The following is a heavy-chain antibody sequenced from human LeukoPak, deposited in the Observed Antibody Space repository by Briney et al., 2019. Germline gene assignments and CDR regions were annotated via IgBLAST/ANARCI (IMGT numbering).Heavy chain of an antibody. CDR1: GYTFTTYD. Sequence: ASVKVSCKASGYTFTTYDINWVRQTPGQGLEWMGWMNPNSGNTGYAQKFQGRVTMTRNTSISTAYMELSSLRSEDTAVYYCARDKGGRITVLGVVTPTFHYGMDVWGQGTTVTVSS. J-gene: IGHJ6*02. CDR2: MNPNSGNT. D-gene: IGHD3-3*01. CDR3: ARDKGGRITVLGVVTPTFHYGMDV. V-gene: IGHV1-8*01.